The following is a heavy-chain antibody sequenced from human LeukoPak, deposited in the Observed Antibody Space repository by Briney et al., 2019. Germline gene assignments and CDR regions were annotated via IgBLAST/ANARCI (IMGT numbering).Heavy chain of an antibody. CDR3: AKDRLRITMVRGVIAGGGMDV. J-gene: IGHJ6*02. D-gene: IGHD3-10*01. V-gene: IGHV3-30*18. CDR2: ISYDGNNK. Sequence: GGSLRLSCAASGFTFSDSGMHWVRQAPGKGLEWVTVISYDGNNKYSADSVKGRSTISRDNSKNTLYLQMNSLRAEDTAVYYCAKDRLRITMVRGVIAGGGMDVWGQGTTVTV. CDR1: GFTFSDSG.